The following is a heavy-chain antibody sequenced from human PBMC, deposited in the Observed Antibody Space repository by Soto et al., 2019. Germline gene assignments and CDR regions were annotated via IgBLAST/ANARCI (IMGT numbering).Heavy chain of an antibody. CDR1: GGTFSSYA. D-gene: IGHD6-6*01. V-gene: IGHV1-69*13. Sequence: ASVKVSCKASGGTFSSYAISWVRQAPGQGLEWMGGIIPIFGTANYAQKFQGRVTITADESTSTAYMELSSLRSEDTAVYYCARGAGQLVLGDFDYWGQGTLVTVSS. J-gene: IGHJ4*02. CDR3: ARGAGQLVLGDFDY. CDR2: IIPIFGTA.